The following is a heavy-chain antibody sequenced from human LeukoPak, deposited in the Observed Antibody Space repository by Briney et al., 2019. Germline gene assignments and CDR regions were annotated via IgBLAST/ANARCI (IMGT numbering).Heavy chain of an antibody. CDR2: IIPIFGTA. CDR3: ARGESGTDY. D-gene: IGHD1-1*01. J-gene: IGHJ4*02. Sequence: PSLKLSCTASGGTFSSYGISWVRQAPGQGLEWVGGIIPIFGTANYAKSLQGRLTITTDPSTSTTYMELRSVRTEDTAVYYCARGESGTDYGGQGTLVTVPS. CDR1: GGTFSSYG. V-gene: IGHV1-69*05.